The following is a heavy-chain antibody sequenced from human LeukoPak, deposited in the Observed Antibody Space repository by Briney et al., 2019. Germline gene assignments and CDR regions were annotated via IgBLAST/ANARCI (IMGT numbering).Heavy chain of an antibody. CDR2: INPSFGST. CDR1: GYTFTDYY. CDR3: ARELRSVETPRYNYFDY. J-gene: IGHJ4*02. V-gene: IGHV1-46*01. D-gene: IGHD4-23*01. Sequence: ASVKVSCKASGYTFTDYYIHWVRQAPGQGLEWVGFINPSFGSTTYAQSFQGRVAMTRDTSTSTVYMELSSLRSEDTAVYYCARELRSVETPRYNYFDYWGQGTLVTVSS.